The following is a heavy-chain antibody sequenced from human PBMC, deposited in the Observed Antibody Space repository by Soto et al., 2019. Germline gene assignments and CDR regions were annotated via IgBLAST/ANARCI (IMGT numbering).Heavy chain of an antibody. J-gene: IGHJ5*02. CDR3: ARGIATGQLDP. CDR2: INPDNGNT. CDR1: GYTFTRYT. Sequence: ASVEVSCKASGYTFTRYTMNWVRQAPGQRLEWMGWINPDNGNTKSSQKFQDRVIITRDTSASTAYMDLSSLRSEDTAVYYCARGIATGQLDPWGQGTLATVSS. V-gene: IGHV1-3*01. D-gene: IGHD2-15*01.